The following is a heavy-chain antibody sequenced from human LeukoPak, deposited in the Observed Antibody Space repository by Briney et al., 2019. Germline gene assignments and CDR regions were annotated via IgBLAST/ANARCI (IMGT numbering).Heavy chain of an antibody. CDR3: ASGRQLGY. D-gene: IGHD6-13*01. CDR1: GFTYSNYC. J-gene: IGHJ4*02. Sequence: ARSLTLSCAASGFTYSNYCMRFDRQLPRQRLQWVANTMEDGSETNYVNSVKGRFTMYRYNARNSLYLQMNRLSAEHTAVYYCASGRQLGYWGQRTLVTVSS. V-gene: IGHV3-7*01. CDR2: TMEDGSET.